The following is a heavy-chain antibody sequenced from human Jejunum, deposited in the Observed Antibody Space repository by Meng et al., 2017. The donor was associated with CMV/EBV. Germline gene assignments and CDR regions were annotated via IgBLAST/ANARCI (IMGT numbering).Heavy chain of an antibody. Sequence: CAASGFTFSTYWMSWIRQAPGKGLEWVASTNQDGSEKYYVDSVKARFTISRDNAKNSLYLQMNSLRAEDTAVYYCARGSWAAPDYWGQGTLVTVSS. V-gene: IGHV3-7*01. CDR2: TNQDGSEK. CDR3: ARGSWAAPDY. CDR1: GFTFSTYW. D-gene: IGHD3-16*01. J-gene: IGHJ4*02.